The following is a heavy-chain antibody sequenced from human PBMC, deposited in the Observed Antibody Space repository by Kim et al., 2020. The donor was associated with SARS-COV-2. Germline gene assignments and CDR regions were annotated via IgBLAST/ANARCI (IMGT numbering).Heavy chain of an antibody. CDR1: GYTFTSYA. CDR3: ARDRAVTYYYYYGMDA. Sequence: ASVKVSCKASGYTFTSYAMNWVRQAPGQGLEWMGWINTNTGNPTYAQGFTGRFVFSLDTSVSTAYLQISSLKAEDTAVYYCARDRAVTYYYYYGMDAWGQGTTVTVSS. V-gene: IGHV7-4-1*02. J-gene: IGHJ6*02. CDR2: INTNTGNP. D-gene: IGHD4-17*01.